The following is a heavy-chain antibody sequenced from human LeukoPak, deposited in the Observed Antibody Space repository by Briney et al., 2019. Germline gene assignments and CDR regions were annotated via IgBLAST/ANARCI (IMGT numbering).Heavy chain of an antibody. CDR2: ISSSGGST. CDR1: GFTFSSYA. J-gene: IGHJ4*02. V-gene: IGHV3-23*01. CDR3: MKLTQSYCDSRSDY. D-gene: IGHD3-22*01. Sequence: PGGSLRLSCAASGFTFSSYAMSWVRQAPGKGLEWVSSISSSGGSTYYADSVKGRFTISRDNSKNTLHLQMNSLRAEDTAIHYCMKLTQSYCDSRSDYWGQGTLVTVSS.